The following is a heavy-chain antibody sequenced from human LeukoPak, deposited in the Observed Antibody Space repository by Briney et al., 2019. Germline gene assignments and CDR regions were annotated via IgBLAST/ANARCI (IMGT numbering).Heavy chain of an antibody. CDR2: IIPIFGTA. V-gene: IGHV1-69*13. CDR1: GYTFTSYD. D-gene: IGHD3-3*01. Sequence: ASVKVSCKASGYTFTSYDINWVRQATGQGLEWMGGIIPIFGTANYAQKFQGRVTITADESTSTAYMELSSLRSEDTAVYYCARVSPSDFWSGYYTVWGQGTLVTVSS. CDR3: ARVSPSDFWSGYYTV. J-gene: IGHJ4*02.